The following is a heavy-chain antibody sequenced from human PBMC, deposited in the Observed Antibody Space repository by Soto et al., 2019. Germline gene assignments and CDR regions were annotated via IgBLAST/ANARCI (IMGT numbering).Heavy chain of an antibody. V-gene: IGHV3-30-3*01. CDR2: VSHVGDNK. Sequence: QVQLVESGGGVVQPGRSLRLSCAASGFTFNLFTFHWVRQAPGRGLEWVAVVSHVGDNKFYADSVKGRFTISRDNSKNTLYLQKNSLRVDDTALYYCARGNMDVWGQGTTVTVSS. J-gene: IGHJ6*02. CDR3: ARGNMDV. CDR1: GFTFNLFT.